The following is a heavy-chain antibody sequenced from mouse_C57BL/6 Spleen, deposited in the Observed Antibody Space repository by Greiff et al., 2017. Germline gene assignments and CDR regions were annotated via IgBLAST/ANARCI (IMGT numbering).Heavy chain of an antibody. CDR2: ISNGGGST. CDR1: GFTFSDYY. Sequence: EVHLVESGGGLVQPGGSLKLSCAASGFTFSDYYMYWVRQTPEKRLEWVAYISNGGGSTYYPDTVKGRFTISRDNAKNTLYLQMSRLKSEDTAMYYCARQLTEGAMDYWGQGTSVTVSS. CDR3: ARQLTEGAMDY. V-gene: IGHV5-12*01. D-gene: IGHD4-1*01. J-gene: IGHJ4*01.